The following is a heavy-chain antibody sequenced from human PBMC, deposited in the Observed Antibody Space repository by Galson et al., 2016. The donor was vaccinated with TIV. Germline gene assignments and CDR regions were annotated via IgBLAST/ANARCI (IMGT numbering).Heavy chain of an antibody. CDR2: INPKSGDT. J-gene: IGHJ4*02. Sequence: SVKVSCKASGYTFTDYYIHWVRQAPGPGLEWMGWINPKSGDTKYAQKFEGRVTMTRDTSISTVFMELSSLIYDDTAVFYCARERHMDYWGQGTLVTVSS. CDR3: ARERHMDY. CDR1: GYTFTDYY. V-gene: IGHV1-2*02.